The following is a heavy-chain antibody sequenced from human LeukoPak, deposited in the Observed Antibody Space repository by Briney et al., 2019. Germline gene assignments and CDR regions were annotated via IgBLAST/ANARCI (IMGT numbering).Heavy chain of an antibody. CDR1: GASISSGRNY. V-gene: IGHV4-39*01. CDR2: VYLSGSS. J-gene: IGHJ4*02. Sequence: SETLSLTCTVSGASISSGRNYWGWVRQSTGKGLEWIASVYLSGSSQYNPSLVSRAFISVDSSKNQVSLRLDSVTAADSAVYHCARHLSGTTTAHYFDLWGQGTLVTVSS. D-gene: IGHD4-17*01. CDR3: ARHLSGTTTAHYFDL.